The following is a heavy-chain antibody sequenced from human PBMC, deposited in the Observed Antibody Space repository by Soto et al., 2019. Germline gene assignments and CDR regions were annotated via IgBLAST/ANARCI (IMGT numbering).Heavy chain of an antibody. CDR1: GYTFTSYY. J-gene: IGHJ3*02. Sequence: QVELVQSGAEVKKPGASVKVSCKAAGYTFTSYYMHWVRQAPGQGLEWMGFINPSGGITTYAQKFQARVTMTSDTSTSTVYMELRTLKSEVTAVYYCARRSIFTWSDAFDIWGQGTMVTVSA. D-gene: IGHD3-3*01. CDR3: ARRSIFTWSDAFDI. CDR2: INPSGGIT. V-gene: IGHV1-46*01.